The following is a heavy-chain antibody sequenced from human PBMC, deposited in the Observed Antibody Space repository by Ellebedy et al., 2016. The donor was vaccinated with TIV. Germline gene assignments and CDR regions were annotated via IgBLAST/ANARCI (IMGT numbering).Heavy chain of an antibody. CDR3: AKDREWGIPGSYSSEDY. CDR2: ISDNGGVT. D-gene: IGHD3-10*01. CDR1: GFTFSTYA. V-gene: IGHV3-23*01. Sequence: GESLKISCAASGFTFSTYAMYWVRQAPGKGLEWVSGISDNGGVTYYADSVRGRFTISRDADSVRGRFTISRDNSKNTLYLQINSLRAEDTAVYYCAKDREWGIPGSYSSEDYWGQGTLVTVSS. J-gene: IGHJ4*02.